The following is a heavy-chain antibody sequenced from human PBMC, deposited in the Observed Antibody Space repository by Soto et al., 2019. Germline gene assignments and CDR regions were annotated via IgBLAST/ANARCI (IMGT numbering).Heavy chain of an antibody. CDR1: GFTFSNTW. D-gene: IGHD6-19*01. CDR3: STDGVAGQIKPAFYHPMNA. Sequence: EVQLVESGGGLVKPGGSLRLSCAASGFTFSNTWLNWVRQAPGKGLEWVGRIKRQTDGGTADYAAPVKGRFTISSFDSKNPLCLQMNSLKIEDTAVYFCSTDGVAGQIKPAFYHPMNAWGPGTTVPVSS. V-gene: IGHV3-15*07. CDR2: IKRQTDGGTA. J-gene: IGHJ6*02.